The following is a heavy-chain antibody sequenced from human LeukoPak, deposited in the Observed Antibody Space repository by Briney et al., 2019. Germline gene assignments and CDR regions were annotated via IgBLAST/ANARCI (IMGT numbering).Heavy chain of an antibody. CDR2: IYHSGST. V-gene: IGHV4-38-2*02. CDR3: ARDLILEWLLPFTAFDY. J-gene: IGHJ4*02. D-gene: IGHD3-3*01. Sequence: SETLSLTCTVSGYSISSGYYWGWIRQPPGKGLEWIGSIYHSGSTYYNPSLKSRVTISVDTSKNQFSLKLSSVTAADTAVYYCARDLILEWLLPFTAFDYWGQGTLVTVSS. CDR1: GYSISSGYY.